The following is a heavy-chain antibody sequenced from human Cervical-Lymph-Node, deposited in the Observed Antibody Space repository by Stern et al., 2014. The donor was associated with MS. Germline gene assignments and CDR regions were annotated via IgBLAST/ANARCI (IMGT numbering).Heavy chain of an antibody. J-gene: IGHJ3*02. CDR2: IHQRGAT. CDR3: AAIGPLMEGAAFDI. V-gene: IGHV4-31*03. D-gene: IGHD3-16*01. Sequence: QVQLVQSGPGLVKPSQTLSLSCTVSGAPVNSGGYYWTWIRQVPGKGLEWIGYIHQRGATFYNPPLKSRVTISVDTSENQVSLMLSSVTAADTAVYYCAAIGPLMEGAAFDIWGQGTLVTVSS. CDR1: GAPVNSGGYY.